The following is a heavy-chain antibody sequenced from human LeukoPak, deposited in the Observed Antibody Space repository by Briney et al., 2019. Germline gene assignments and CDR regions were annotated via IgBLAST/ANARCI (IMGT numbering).Heavy chain of an antibody. V-gene: IGHV3-15*01. D-gene: IGHD3-3*01. CDR3: TTETYDFWSGYYNAGNDY. J-gene: IGHJ4*02. Sequence: GGSLRLSCAASGFTFSNAWMSWVRQAPRKGLEWVGRIKSKTDGGTTDYAAPVKGRFTISRDDSKNTLYLQMNSLKIEDTAVYYCTTETYDFWSGYYNAGNDYWGQGTLVTVSS. CDR2: IKSKTDGGTT. CDR1: GFTFSNAW.